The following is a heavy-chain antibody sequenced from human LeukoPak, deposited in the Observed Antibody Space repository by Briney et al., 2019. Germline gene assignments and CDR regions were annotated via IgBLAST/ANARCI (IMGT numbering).Heavy chain of an antibody. D-gene: IGHD2-2*01. CDR2: IHPGDSDT. CDR3: ARLRDIVVVPAPIDY. CDR1: GYSFTSYW. J-gene: IGHJ4*02. V-gene: IGHV5-51*01. Sequence: GESLKISCKGSGYSFTSYWIGWVRQMPGKGLEWMGIIHPGDSDTRYSPSFQGQITISADKSISTAYLQWSSLKASDTAMYYCARLRDIVVVPAPIDYWGQGTLVTVSS.